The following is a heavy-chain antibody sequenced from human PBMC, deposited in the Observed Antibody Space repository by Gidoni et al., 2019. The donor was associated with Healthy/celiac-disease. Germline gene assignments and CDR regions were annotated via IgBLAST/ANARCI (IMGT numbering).Heavy chain of an antibody. CDR1: GGSISSSSYY. CDR3: ASLKYYYDSSKYTRGEEDAFDI. J-gene: IGHJ3*02. CDR2: IYYSGST. Sequence: QLQLQESGPGLVKPSETLSLTCTVSGGSISSSSYYWGWIRQPPGKGLEWIGSIYYSGSTYYNPSLKSRVTISVDTSKNQFSLKLSSVTAADTAVYYCASLKYYYDSSKYTRGEEDAFDIWGQGTMVTVSS. D-gene: IGHD3-22*01. V-gene: IGHV4-39*01.